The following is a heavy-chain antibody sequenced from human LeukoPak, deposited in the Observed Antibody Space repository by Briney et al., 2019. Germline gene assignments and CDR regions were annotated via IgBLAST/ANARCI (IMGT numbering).Heavy chain of an antibody. CDR2: ISSRSKTI. Sequence: GESLKISCAASGFTFSSYSMNWVRQASGKGLEWVSYISSRSKTIYYADSVKGRFTISRDNAKNSLYLQMNSLRDEDSAVYYCVRDQGIFDYWGQGTLVTVSS. CDR1: GFTFSSYS. J-gene: IGHJ4*02. V-gene: IGHV3-48*02. CDR3: VRDQGIFDY.